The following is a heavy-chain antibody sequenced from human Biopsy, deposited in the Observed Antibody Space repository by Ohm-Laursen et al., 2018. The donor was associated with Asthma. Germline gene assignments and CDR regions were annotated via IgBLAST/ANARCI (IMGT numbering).Heavy chain of an antibody. CDR1: GFTFGNFW. CDR2: IKSKTDGGTT. V-gene: IGHV3-15*01. Sequence: SLRLSCAASGFTFGNFWTSWGRQTPGKGLEWVGRIKSKTDGGTTDYAAPVKGRFTISRDDSKNTLYLQMNSLKTEDTAVYYCTTGIDYWGQGTLVTVSS. J-gene: IGHJ4*02. CDR3: TTGIDY.